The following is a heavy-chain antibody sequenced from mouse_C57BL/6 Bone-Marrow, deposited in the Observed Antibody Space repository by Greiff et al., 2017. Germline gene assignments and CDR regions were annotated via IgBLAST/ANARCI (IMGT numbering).Heavy chain of an antibody. J-gene: IGHJ1*03. V-gene: IGHV1-54*01. D-gene: IGHD2-2*01. CDR1: GYAFTNYL. CDR3: ATSRWLRGYFDV. Sequence: VKVVESGAELVRPGTSVKVSCKASGYAFTNYLIEWVKQRPGQGLEWIGVINPGSGGTNYNEKFKGKATLTADKSSSTAYMQLSSLTSEDSAVYFCATSRWLRGYFDVWGTGTTVTVSS. CDR2: INPGSGGT.